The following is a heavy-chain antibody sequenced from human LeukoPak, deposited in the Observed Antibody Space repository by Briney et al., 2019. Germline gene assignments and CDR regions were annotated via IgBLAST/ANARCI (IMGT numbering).Heavy chain of an antibody. CDR1: GGTFSSYA. V-gene: IGHV1-69*04. CDR2: IIPILGIA. CDR3: AREKYSSSSRFDP. J-gene: IGHJ5*02. D-gene: IGHD6-13*01. Sequence: ASVKVSCKASGGTFSSYAISWVRQAPGQGLEWMGRIIPILGIANYAQKFQGRVTITADKSTGTAYMELSSLRSEDTAVYYCAREKYSSSSRFDPWGQGTLVTVSS.